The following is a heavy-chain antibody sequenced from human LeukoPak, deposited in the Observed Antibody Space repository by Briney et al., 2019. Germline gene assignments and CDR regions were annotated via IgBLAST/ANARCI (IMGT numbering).Heavy chain of an antibody. D-gene: IGHD6-13*01. J-gene: IGHJ5*02. CDR1: GGSISSYY. CDR2: IYTSGST. CDR3: ARQAAAGSPPDWFGP. Sequence: PSETLSLTCTVSGGSISSYYWSWIRQPAGKGLEWIGRIYTSGSTNYNPSLKSRVTMSVDTTKKQFSLKQSSVTAADTAVYYCARQAAAGSPPDWFGPWGQGTLVPVSS. V-gene: IGHV4-4*07.